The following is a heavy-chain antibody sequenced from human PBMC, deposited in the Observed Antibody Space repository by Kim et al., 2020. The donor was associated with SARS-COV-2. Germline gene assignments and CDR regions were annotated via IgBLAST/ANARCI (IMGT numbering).Heavy chain of an antibody. Sequence: GGSLRLSCAASGFTFSNAWMSWVRQAPGKGLEWVGRIKSKTDGGTTDYAAPVKGRFTISRDDSKNTLYLQMNSLKTEDTAVYYCTTDPPLAAGGYYYYGMDVWGQGTTVTVSS. CDR3: TTDPPLAAGGYYYYGMDV. J-gene: IGHJ6*02. V-gene: IGHV3-15*01. CDR2: IKSKTDGGTT. CDR1: GFTFSNAW. D-gene: IGHD6-13*01.